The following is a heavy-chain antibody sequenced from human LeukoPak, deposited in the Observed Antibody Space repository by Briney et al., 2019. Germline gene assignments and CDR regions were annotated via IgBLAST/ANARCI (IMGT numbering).Heavy chain of an antibody. Sequence: GGSLRLSCIVSGFTFSSYAMNWVRQAPGKGLEWVSSISSSSYIYYADSVKGRFTISRDNAKNSLYLQMNSLRAEDTAVYYCTREQDREASATVVGDYWGQGTLVTVSS. V-gene: IGHV3-21*01. CDR2: ISSSSYI. J-gene: IGHJ4*02. D-gene: IGHD4-23*01. CDR3: TREQDREASATVVGDY. CDR1: GFTFSSYA.